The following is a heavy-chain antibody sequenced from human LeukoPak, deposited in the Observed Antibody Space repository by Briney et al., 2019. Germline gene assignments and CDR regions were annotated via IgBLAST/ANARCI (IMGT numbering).Heavy chain of an antibody. V-gene: IGHV4-59*08. J-gene: IGHJ4*02. CDR2: IYYSGST. Sequence: PSETLSLTCTVSGGSISSYYWSWIRQPPGKELEWIGYIYYSGSTNYNPSLKSRVTISVDTSKNQFSLKLSSVTAADTAVYYCARHDSSAYPPGHWGQGTLVTVSS. D-gene: IGHD3-22*01. CDR1: GGSISSYY. CDR3: ARHDSSAYPPGH.